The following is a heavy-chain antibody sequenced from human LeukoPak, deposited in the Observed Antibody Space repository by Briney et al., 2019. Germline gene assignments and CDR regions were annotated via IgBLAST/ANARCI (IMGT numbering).Heavy chain of an antibody. CDR1: GYNFTSYW. CDR3: ARRRDLYSGSYYPFDY. Sequence: GESLKISCKGSGYNFTSYWLAWVRQMPGKGLEWMGIIFPGDSDTTYSPSFQGQVTISADKSISTAYLQWSGLKASDTAMYYCARRRDLYSGSYYPFDYWGQGTLVTVSS. V-gene: IGHV5-51*01. J-gene: IGHJ4*02. CDR2: IFPGDSDT. D-gene: IGHD1-26*01.